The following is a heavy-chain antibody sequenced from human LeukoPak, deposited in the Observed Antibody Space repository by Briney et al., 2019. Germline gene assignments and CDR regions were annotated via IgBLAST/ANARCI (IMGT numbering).Heavy chain of an antibody. V-gene: IGHV4-4*07. CDR1: GGSISSYY. CDR2: INTSGTS. CDR3: ARGAARHYGY. Sequence: SETLSLTCNVSGGSISSYYWSWIRQPAGKGLEWIGRINTSGTSNYNPSLRSRVTMSVDTSKNQFSLNLTSVTAADTAVYYCARGAARHYGYWGQGTLVTVSS. D-gene: IGHD4-17*01. J-gene: IGHJ4*02.